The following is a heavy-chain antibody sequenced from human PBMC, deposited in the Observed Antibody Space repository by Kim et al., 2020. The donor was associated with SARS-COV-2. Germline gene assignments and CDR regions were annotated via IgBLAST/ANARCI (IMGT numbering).Heavy chain of an antibody. CDR1: GLNFNSHA. Sequence: GGSLRLSCVASGLNFNSHAMTWVRQAPGKGLEWVSLISDTGGTAYYVDSVKGRFTISRDNSRGTLYLQMNGLRAEDTASYFCAKANYIPADYLDSWGQGTLVTVSS. J-gene: IGHJ4*02. CDR2: ISDTGGTA. V-gene: IGHV3-23*01. D-gene: IGHD2-2*02. CDR3: AKANYIPADYLDS.